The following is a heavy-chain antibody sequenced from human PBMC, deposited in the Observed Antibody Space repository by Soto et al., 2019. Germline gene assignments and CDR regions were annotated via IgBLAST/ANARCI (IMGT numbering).Heavy chain of an antibody. CDR1: GGSISGGDYS. Sequence: QVQLQESGPGLVKPSETLSLTCTVSGGSISGGDYSWTWIRQSPGKGLEWIGHTYYTGTTYSKPSLKSRVTISVDTSNNPFSLSLNSVTATDTAVYYCASGMGMIRRHDSWGQGTLVIVST. D-gene: IGHD3-22*01. CDR2: TYYTGTT. V-gene: IGHV4-30-4*01. J-gene: IGHJ4*02. CDR3: ASGMGMIRRHDS.